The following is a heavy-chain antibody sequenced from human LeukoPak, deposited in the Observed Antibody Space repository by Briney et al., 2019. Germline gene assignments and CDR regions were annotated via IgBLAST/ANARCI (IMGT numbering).Heavy chain of an antibody. V-gene: IGHV4-4*09. CDR3: ARHLTYYYDSSGYWTFDP. CDR1: GGSITSYY. D-gene: IGHD3-22*01. J-gene: IGHJ5*02. Sequence: PSETLSLTCTVSGGSITSYYWSWIRQPPGKGLEWIGYIYTSGSTNYNPSLKSRVTISVDTSKNQFSLKLSSVTAADTAVYYCARHLTYYYDSSGYWTFDPWGQGTLVTVS. CDR2: IYTSGST.